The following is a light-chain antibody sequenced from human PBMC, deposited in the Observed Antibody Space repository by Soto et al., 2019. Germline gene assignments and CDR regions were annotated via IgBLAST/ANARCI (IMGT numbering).Light chain of an antibody. CDR2: WAS. Sequence: DIVMTQSPDSLAVSLGERATINCKSSQSVLHSSNNENYLAWYQQKPGQPPKLLIYWASTRDSGVPDRFSGSGSGTYFTLTISSLQAEDVAIYYCQQYFSIPLTFGGGTKVDIK. CDR3: QQYFSIPLT. V-gene: IGKV4-1*01. J-gene: IGKJ4*01. CDR1: QSVLHSSNNENY.